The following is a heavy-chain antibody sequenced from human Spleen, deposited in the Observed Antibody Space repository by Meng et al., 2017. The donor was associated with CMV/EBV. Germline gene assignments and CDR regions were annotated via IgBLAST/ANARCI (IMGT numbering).Heavy chain of an antibody. Sequence: ASVKVSCKASGYTFTGYYMHWVRQAPGQGLEWMGWINPNSGGTNYAQKFQGRVTMTRDTSISTAYMELSRLRSDDTAVYYCARREVQQLAPGDAFDIWGQGTMVTVSS. D-gene: IGHD6-6*01. CDR2: INPNSGGT. CDR1: GYTFTGYY. J-gene: IGHJ3*02. CDR3: ARREVQQLAPGDAFDI. V-gene: IGHV1-2*02.